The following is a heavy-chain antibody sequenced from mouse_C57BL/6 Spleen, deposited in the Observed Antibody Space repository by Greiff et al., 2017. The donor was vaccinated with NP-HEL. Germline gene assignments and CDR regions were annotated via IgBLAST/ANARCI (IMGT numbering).Heavy chain of an antibody. J-gene: IGHJ4*01. CDR1: GYTFTSYW. CDR2: IHPNSGST. V-gene: IGHV1-64*01. Sequence: VQLQQPGAELVKPGASVKLSCKASGYTFTSYWMHWVKQRPGQGLEWIGMIHPNSGSTNYNEKFKSKATLTVDKSSSTAYMQLSSLTSEDSAVYYCARYDGYYTYAMDYWGQGTSVTVSS. CDR3: ARYDGYYTYAMDY. D-gene: IGHD2-3*01.